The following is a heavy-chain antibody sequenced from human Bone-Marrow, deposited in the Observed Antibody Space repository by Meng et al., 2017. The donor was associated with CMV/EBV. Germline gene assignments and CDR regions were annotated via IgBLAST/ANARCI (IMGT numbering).Heavy chain of an antibody. V-gene: IGHV1-18*01. D-gene: IGHD2-15*01. J-gene: IGHJ5*02. CDR1: GYTFTSYG. CDR3: ASELGYCSGGSCHRWFDP. CDR2: ISAYNGNT. Sequence: ASVKVSCKASGYTFTSYGISWVRQAPGQGLEWMGWISAYNGNTNYAQKLQGRVTMTTDTSTSTAYMELRSLRSDDTAVYYCASELGYCSGGSCHRWFDPWGQGTLVTVSS.